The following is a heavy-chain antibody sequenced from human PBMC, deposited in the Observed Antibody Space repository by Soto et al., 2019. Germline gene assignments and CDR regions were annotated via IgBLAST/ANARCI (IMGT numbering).Heavy chain of an antibody. CDR3: ARGAYYYYYGLDV. CDR2: ISRSSSYI. CDR1: GFTFSSYS. V-gene: IGHV3-21*01. J-gene: IGHJ6*02. Sequence: GGSLRLSCAASGFTFSSYSMNWVRQAPGKGLEWVSSISRSSSYIYYADSVKGRFTISRDNAKNSLSLQMNSLRAEDTAVYYCARGAYYYYYGLDVWGQGTTVTVSS.